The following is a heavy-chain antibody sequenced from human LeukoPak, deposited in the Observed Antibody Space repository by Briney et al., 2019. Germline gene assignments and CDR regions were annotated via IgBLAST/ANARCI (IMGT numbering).Heavy chain of an antibody. CDR3: TKEGLPSGSSWSAWFDP. CDR2: IANDAKTT. J-gene: IGHJ5*02. Sequence: PGRSLRLSCAASGFTFSSYAMHWVRQAPGKGLEWVAVIANDAKTTYYADSVKGRFTISRDNSKNTLYLQMNSLRAEDTAIYYCTKEGLPSGSSWSAWFDPWGQGTLVTVSS. D-gene: IGHD3-10*01. V-gene: IGHV3-30*04. CDR1: GFTFSSYA.